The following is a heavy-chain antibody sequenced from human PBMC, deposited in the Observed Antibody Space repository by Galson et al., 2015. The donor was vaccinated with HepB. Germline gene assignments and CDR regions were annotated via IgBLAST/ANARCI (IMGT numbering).Heavy chain of an antibody. D-gene: IGHD3-16*01. CDR2: IYPGGRT. Sequence: SLRLSCAASGFTVSSNYMNWVRQAPGKGLEWVSVIYPGGRTQYADSVKGRFTVSGDNSKNTLYLQMNTLRAKDTAVYYCARGGEEGERELRHYTYALDVWGQGTTVTVSS. CDR1: GFTVSSNY. J-gene: IGHJ6*02. V-gene: IGHV3-53*01. CDR3: ARGGEEGERELRHYTYALDV.